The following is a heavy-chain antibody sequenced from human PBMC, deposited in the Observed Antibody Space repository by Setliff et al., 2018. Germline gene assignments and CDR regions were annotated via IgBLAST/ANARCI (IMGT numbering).Heavy chain of an antibody. J-gene: IGHJ4*02. D-gene: IGHD3-22*01. CDR1: GYTFTSHA. V-gene: IGHV1-3*04. CDR2: INTGNDNT. CDR3: ARDRPPYYYDSSGYYYSAGNFDY. Sequence: ASVKVSCKASGYTFTSHAMHWVRQAPGQRLEWMGWINTGNDNTKYSQKFQGRVTNTMDTSASTAYMELRGLRSDDTAVYYCARDRPPYYYDSSGYYYSAGNFDYWGQGTLVTVSS.